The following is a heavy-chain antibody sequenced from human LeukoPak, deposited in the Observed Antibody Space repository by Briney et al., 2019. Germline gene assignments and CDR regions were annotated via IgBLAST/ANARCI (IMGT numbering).Heavy chain of an antibody. V-gene: IGHV4-34*01. CDR3: ARTAEITMTYYFDY. CDR1: GGPFSGYY. CDR2: INHSGST. Sequence: PSETLSLTCAVYGGPFSGYYWSWIRQPPGKGLEWIGEINHSGSTNYNPSLKSRVTISVDTSKNQFSLKLSSVTAADTAVYYCARTAEITMTYYFDYWGQGTLVTVSS. D-gene: IGHD3-22*01. J-gene: IGHJ4*02.